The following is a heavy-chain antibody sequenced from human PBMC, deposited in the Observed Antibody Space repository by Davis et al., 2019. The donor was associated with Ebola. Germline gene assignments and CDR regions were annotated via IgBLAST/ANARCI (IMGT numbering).Heavy chain of an antibody. Sequence: PSETLSLTCTVSSGSISSGFHYWTWIRQSPGRGLEWIGHFFYSGSTTYNPSLRSRVTISLDTSKNHFSLDLTSVTAADTAVYYCARGGLPENGNWFDPWGQGTLVTVSS. D-gene: IGHD1-1*01. J-gene: IGHJ5*02. CDR2: FFYSGST. CDR3: ARGGLPENGNWFDP. V-gene: IGHV4-61*03. CDR1: SGSISSGFHY.